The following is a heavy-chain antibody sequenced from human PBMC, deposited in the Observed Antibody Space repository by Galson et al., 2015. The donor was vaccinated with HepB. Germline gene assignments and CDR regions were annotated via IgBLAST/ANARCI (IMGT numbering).Heavy chain of an antibody. CDR2: IYPGDSDT. CDR1: GYTFTDYW. J-gene: IGHJ4*02. V-gene: IGHV5-51*03. CDR3: ASGSSGSGMLRPFHY. D-gene: IGHD3-10*01. Sequence: QSGAEVKKPGDSLKISCKGSGYTFTDYWIGWVRQMPGKSLEMMRIIYPGDSDTTYRQTYPSQGTISDDKSIRPGSLQWTSLKASATALYYCASGSSGSGMLRPFHYWGQGSRVTVSS.